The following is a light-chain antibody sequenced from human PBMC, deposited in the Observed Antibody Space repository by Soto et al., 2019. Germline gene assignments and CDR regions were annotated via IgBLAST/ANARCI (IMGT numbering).Light chain of an antibody. CDR3: SSYSSSSTLRL. CDR1: GSDVGGYNY. V-gene: IGLV2-14*01. Sequence: QSALTQPASVSGSPGQSITISCTGTGSDVGGYNYVSWYQQHPGRAPKVMIYDVSSRPSGVSNRFSGSKSGNTASLTISGLQAEDEADYYCSSYSSSSTLRLFGGGTKLTVL. CDR2: DVS. J-gene: IGLJ2*01.